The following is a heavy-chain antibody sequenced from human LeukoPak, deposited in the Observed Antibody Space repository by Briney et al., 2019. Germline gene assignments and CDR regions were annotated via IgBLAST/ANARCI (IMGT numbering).Heavy chain of an antibody. J-gene: IGHJ6*02. CDR1: GGTFSGYA. V-gene: IGHV1-69*13. D-gene: IGHD2-2*01. Sequence: SVKVSCKASGGTFSGYAISWVRQAPGQGLEWMGGIIPIFGTANYAQKFQGRVTITADESTSTAYMELSSLRSEDTAVYYCARDDIVVVPAADSGYYYYGMDVWGQGTTVTVSS. CDR2: IIPIFGTA. CDR3: ARDDIVVVPAADSGYYYYGMDV.